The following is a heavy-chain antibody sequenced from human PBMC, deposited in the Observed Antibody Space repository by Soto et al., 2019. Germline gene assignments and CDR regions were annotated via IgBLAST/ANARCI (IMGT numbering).Heavy chain of an antibody. V-gene: IGHV3-23*01. D-gene: IGHD2-2*01. J-gene: IGHJ6*02. CDR2: ISFTGDSR. CDR1: GFNFNAYV. Sequence: PGGSLRLSCAASGFNFNAYVMNWVRQAPGKGLEWVSIISFTGDSRYYADSVKDRFTISRDNSQNTLYLQMNSLRAEDTAVYYCAKKSCSSPGFPYGMDVWGQGTTVTVSS. CDR3: AKKSCSSPGFPYGMDV.